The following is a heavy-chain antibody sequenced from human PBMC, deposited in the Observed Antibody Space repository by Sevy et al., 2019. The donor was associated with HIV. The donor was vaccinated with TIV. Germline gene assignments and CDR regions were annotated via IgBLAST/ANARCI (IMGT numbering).Heavy chain of an antibody. V-gene: IGHV4-4*07. Sequence: SETLSLTCTVSGGSISSYYWSWIRQPAGKGLEWFGRIYTSGSTNYNPSLKSRVTMSVDTSKNQFSLKRSSVTAADTAVYYCALTGYSSSWTPGDYWGQGTLVTVSS. D-gene: IGHD6-13*01. CDR2: IYTSGST. J-gene: IGHJ4*02. CDR1: GGSISSYY. CDR3: ALTGYSSSWTPGDY.